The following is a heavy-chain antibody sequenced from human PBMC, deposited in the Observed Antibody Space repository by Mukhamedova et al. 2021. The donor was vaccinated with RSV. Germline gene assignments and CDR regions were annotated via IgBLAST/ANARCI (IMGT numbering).Heavy chain of an antibody. J-gene: IGHJ6*02. CDR2: TYYRSKWYN. V-gene: IGHV6-1*01. CDR3: ARDFRFLEGLSPEVFMDV. Sequence: GRTYYRSKWYNDYAVSVKSRITINPDTSKNQFSLQLNSVTPEDTAVYYCARDFRFLEGLSPEVFMDVWGQGTTVTVSS. D-gene: IGHD3-3*01.